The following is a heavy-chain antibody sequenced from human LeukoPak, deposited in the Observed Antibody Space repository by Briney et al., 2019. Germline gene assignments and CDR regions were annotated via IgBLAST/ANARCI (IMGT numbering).Heavy chain of an antibody. CDR3: ARHGYGNTWLDY. Sequence: SETLSLTCTVSRGSISPYYWSWIRQPPGKGLEWIGYIYYTGNTNYSPSPKSRVAISVDTSKNQFSLKLSSVTAADTAVYYCARHGYGNTWLDYWGQGTLVTVSS. CDR1: RGSISPYY. D-gene: IGHD6-13*01. V-gene: IGHV4-59*08. J-gene: IGHJ4*02. CDR2: IYYTGNT.